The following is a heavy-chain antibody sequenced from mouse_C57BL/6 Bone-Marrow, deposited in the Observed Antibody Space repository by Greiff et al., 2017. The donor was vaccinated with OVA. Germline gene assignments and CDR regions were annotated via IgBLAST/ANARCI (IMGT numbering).Heavy chain of an antibody. CDR3: ARHEGAYYSNWAWVAY. J-gene: IGHJ3*01. Sequence: QVQLKQSGAELVKPGASVKLSCKASGYTFTEYTIHWVKQRSGQGLEWIGWFYPGSGSIKYNEKFKDKATLTADKSSSTVYMELSRVTSEDSAVYFWARHEGAYYSNWAWVAYWGQGTLVTVSA. CDR1: GYTFTEYT. CDR2: FYPGSGSI. D-gene: IGHD2-5*01. V-gene: IGHV1-62-2*01.